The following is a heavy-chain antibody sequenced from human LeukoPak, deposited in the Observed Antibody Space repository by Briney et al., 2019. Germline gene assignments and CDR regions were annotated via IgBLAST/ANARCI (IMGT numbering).Heavy chain of an antibody. D-gene: IGHD6-6*01. CDR3: ARDESIAAPLDY. J-gene: IGHJ4*02. Sequence: GGSLRLSCAASGFTFSGSTMHWVRQASGKGLEWVGRIRSKANSYATAYAASVEGRFTISRDDSKNTAYLQMNSLRAEDTAVYYCARDESIAAPLDYWGQGTLVTVSS. CDR1: GFTFSGST. V-gene: IGHV3-73*01. CDR2: IRSKANSYAT.